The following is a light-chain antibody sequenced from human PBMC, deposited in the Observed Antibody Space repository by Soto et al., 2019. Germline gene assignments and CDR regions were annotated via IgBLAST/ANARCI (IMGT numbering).Light chain of an antibody. J-gene: IGKJ4*01. CDR2: GAS. Sequence: EIVMTQSPATLSVSPGERATLSCRASQSMSSNLAWYQQKPGQAPRLLIYGASTRATGIPARFSGSGSGTEFTLTISSLQSEDFAVYYCQQHNNWPLTFGGVTKVEIK. CDR3: QQHNNWPLT. CDR1: QSMSSN. V-gene: IGKV3-15*01.